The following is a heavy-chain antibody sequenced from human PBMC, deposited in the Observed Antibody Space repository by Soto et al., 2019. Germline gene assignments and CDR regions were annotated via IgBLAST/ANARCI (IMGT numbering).Heavy chain of an antibody. CDR2: ISWNSGSI. Sequence: GGSLRLSCAASGFTFDDYAMHWVRQAPGKGLEWVSGISWNSGSIGYADSVKGRFTISRDNAKNSLYLQMNSLRAEDTALYYCAKDKADHYYYYMDVWGKGTTVTVSS. CDR3: AKDKADHYYYYMDV. J-gene: IGHJ6*03. CDR1: GFTFDDYA. V-gene: IGHV3-9*01.